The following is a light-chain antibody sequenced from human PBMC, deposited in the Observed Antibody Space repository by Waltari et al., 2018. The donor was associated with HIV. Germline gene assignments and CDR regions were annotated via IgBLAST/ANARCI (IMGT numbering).Light chain of an antibody. CDR2: SAS. J-gene: IGKJ1*01. CDR3: QQYGSSPRT. CDR1: QSVNSNF. V-gene: IGKV3-20*01. Sequence: EIVLTQSPDTLSLSPGERATLSCRASQSVNSNFLAWYQQKPGQAPRLLIYSASSRATHIPDRFSGSGSGADFTLTIARRETEDFAVYYCQQYGSSPRTFGQGTKVELK.